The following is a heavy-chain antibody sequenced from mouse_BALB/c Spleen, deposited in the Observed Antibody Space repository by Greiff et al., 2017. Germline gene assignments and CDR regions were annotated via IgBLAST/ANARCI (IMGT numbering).Heavy chain of an antibody. J-gene: IGHJ4*01. Sequence: EVQVVESGGGLVKPGGSLKLSCAASGFAFSSYDMSWVRQTPEKRLEWVAYISSGGGSTYYPDTVKGRFTISRDNAKNTLYLQMSSLKSEDTAMYYCARLIHYYGYNYAMDYWGQGTSVTVSS. CDR2: ISSGGGST. CDR3: ARLIHYYGYNYAMDY. CDR1: GFAFSSYD. V-gene: IGHV5-12-1*01. D-gene: IGHD1-2*01.